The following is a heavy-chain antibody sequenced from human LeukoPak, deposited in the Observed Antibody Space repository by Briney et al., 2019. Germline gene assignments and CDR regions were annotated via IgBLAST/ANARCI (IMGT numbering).Heavy chain of an antibody. V-gene: IGHV4-30-4*08. Sequence: SQTLSLTCTVSGVSISSGGYYWSWIRQHPGKGLEWIGYIYYSGSTYYNPSLRSRVTISVDTSKNQFSLKLSSVTAADTAVYYCARAHIIYGMDVWGQGTTVTVSS. CDR1: GVSISSGGYY. CDR3: ARAHIIYGMDV. CDR2: IYYSGST. J-gene: IGHJ6*02.